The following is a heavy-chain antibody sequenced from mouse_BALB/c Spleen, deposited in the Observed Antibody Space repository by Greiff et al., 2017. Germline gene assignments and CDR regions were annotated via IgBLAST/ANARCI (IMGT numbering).Heavy chain of an antibody. J-gene: IGHJ2*01. V-gene: IGHV1-7*01. CDR2: INPSTGYT. Sequence: VQLQQSGAELAKPGASVKMSCKASGYTFTSYWMHWVKQRPGQGLEWIGYINPSTGYTEYNQKFKDKATLTADKSSSTAYMQLSSLTSEDSAVYYCARSSYYGNYVGYWGQGTTLTVSS. CDR3: ARSSYYGNYVGY. D-gene: IGHD2-1*01. CDR1: GYTFTSYW.